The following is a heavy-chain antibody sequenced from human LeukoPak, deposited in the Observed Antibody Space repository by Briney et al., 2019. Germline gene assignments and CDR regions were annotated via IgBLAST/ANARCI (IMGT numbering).Heavy chain of an antibody. CDR2: ISSSSSTI. CDR3: ARDTIAVACTFLY. J-gene: IGHJ4*02. Sequence: GGSLRLSCAASGFTFSSYSMNWVRQAPGKGLEWVSYISSSSSTIYYADSVKGRFTISRDNAKNSLYLQMNSLRAEDTAVYYCARDTIAVACTFLYWGQGTLVTVSS. CDR1: GFTFSSYS. V-gene: IGHV3-48*04. D-gene: IGHD6-19*01.